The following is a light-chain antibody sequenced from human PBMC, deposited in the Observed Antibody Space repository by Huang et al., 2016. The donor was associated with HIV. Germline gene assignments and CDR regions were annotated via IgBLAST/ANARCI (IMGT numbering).Light chain of an antibody. J-gene: IGKJ4*01. CDR1: QSISSW. V-gene: IGKV1-5*03. CDR2: KAS. Sequence: DIQMTQSPSTLSASVGDRVTITCRASQSISSWLAWYQQKPGRAPKLLIYKASSLESGVPSRFSGSGCGTEFTLTISSLQPDDFATYYCQQSSAYPLTFGGGTKVEIK. CDR3: QQSSAYPLT.